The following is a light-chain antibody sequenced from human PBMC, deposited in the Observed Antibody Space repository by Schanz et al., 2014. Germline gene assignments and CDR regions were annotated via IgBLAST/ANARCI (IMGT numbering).Light chain of an antibody. CDR1: SSDVGGYNY. V-gene: IGLV2-14*01. CDR3: SSYTNINTPQYV. CDR2: EDS. J-gene: IGLJ1*01. Sequence: QSALTQPASVSGSPGQSITISCTGTSSDVGGYNYVSWYQHHPGKAPKLMIYEDSKRPSGVSNRFSGSKSGNTASLTISGLQAEDEADYYCSSYTNINTPQYVFGTGTKLTVL.